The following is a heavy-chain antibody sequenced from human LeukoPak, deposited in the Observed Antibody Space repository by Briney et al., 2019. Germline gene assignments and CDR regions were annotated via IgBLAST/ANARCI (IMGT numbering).Heavy chain of an antibody. CDR3: ARLGFSNSGSYLAPSDY. Sequence: PSETLSLTCIVSGGSISSTTYYWGWIRQPPGKGLEWIGSIYYSGSTNYNPSLKSRVTISVDTSKNQFSLKLSSVTAADTAVYYCARLGFSNSGSYLAPSDYWGQGTLVTVSS. J-gene: IGHJ4*02. CDR2: IYYSGST. CDR1: GGSISSTTYY. D-gene: IGHD1-26*01. V-gene: IGHV4-39*07.